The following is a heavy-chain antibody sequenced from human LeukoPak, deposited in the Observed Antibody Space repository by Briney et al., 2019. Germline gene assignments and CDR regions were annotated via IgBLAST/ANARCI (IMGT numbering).Heavy chain of an antibody. CDR1: GGSISSSSYY. V-gene: IGHV4-39*01. Sequence: SETLSLTCTVSGGSISSSSYYWGWIRQPPGKGLEWIGSIYYSGSTYYNPSLKSRVTISVDTSKNQFSLKLSSVTAADTPVYYCASLIAAAGNYFDYWGQGTLVTVSS. J-gene: IGHJ4*02. CDR2: IYYSGST. D-gene: IGHD6-13*01. CDR3: ASLIAAAGNYFDY.